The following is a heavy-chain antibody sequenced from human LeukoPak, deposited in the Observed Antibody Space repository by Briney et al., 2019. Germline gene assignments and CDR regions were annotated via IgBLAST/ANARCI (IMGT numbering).Heavy chain of an antibody. CDR2: ISAYNGNT. D-gene: IGHD3-22*01. Sequence: GASVKVSCKASGYTFTSYGISWVRQAPGQGLEWMGWISAYNGNTNYAQKLQGRVTMTTDTSTSTAYMELRSLRSDDTAVYYCARVDYDSSGYYCSRLHAFDIWGQGTMVTVSS. CDR1: GYTFTSYG. CDR3: ARVDYDSSGYYCSRLHAFDI. V-gene: IGHV1-18*01. J-gene: IGHJ3*02.